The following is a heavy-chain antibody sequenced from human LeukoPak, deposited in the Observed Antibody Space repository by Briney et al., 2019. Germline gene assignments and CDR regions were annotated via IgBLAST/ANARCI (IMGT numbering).Heavy chain of an antibody. J-gene: IGHJ6*03. D-gene: IGHD2-2*02. CDR3: ARRAASAIVYYYFYMDV. Sequence: SESLSLTCTVSGGSIRNSYWSWIRQPPGKGLEWIGYIFYNGDTNYNPSLKGRVTMSVDTSKNQFSLKLNSVTAADTAVYYCARRAASAIVYYYFYMDVWGKGTTVTVSS. V-gene: IGHV4-59*01. CDR1: GGSIRNSY. CDR2: IFYNGDT.